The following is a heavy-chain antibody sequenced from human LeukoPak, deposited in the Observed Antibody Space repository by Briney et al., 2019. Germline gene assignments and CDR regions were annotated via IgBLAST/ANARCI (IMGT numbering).Heavy chain of an antibody. CDR2: IGGSGDST. V-gene: IGHV3-23*01. D-gene: IGHD6-13*01. Sequence: GGSLRLSCAASGFTVSDNHMTWVRQAPGKGLDWVSTIGGSGDSTSYADSVKGRFTISRDSSKNTLFLQMNSLRAEDTAIYYCAKAGGAYSSSWYLYFDYWGQGTLVTVSS. J-gene: IGHJ4*02. CDR1: GFTVSDNH. CDR3: AKAGGAYSSSWYLYFDY.